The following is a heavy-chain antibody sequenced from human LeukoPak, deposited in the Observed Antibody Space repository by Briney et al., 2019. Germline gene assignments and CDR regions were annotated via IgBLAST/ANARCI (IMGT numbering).Heavy chain of an antibody. D-gene: IGHD3-22*01. V-gene: IGHV4-59*01. CDR2: IYDSGVT. J-gene: IGHJ3*02. CDR3: ARGGGDYYDSSGYYYVVAFDI. Sequence: PSETLSLTCTVSGDSMRRYHWTWIRQSPEKGLEWIGYIYDSGVTYYNPSLKSRVTISVDTSANQFSLKLSSVTAADTAVYYCARGGGDYYDSSGYYYVVAFDIWGQGTMVTVSS. CDR1: GDSMRRYH.